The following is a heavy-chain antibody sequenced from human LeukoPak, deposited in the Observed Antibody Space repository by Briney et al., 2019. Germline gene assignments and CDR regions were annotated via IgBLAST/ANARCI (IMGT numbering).Heavy chain of an antibody. CDR3: ARDYKYAFDN. Sequence: GGSLRLFCAASGLTFSDYSMNWVRQAPGKGLEWISYIGIDSGNTNYADSVKGRFTISGDKAKNSLYLQMNSLRVEDTAVYYCARDYKYAFDNWGQGTLVTVSS. CDR1: GLTFSDYS. CDR2: IGIDSGNT. D-gene: IGHD5-24*01. V-gene: IGHV3-48*01. J-gene: IGHJ4*02.